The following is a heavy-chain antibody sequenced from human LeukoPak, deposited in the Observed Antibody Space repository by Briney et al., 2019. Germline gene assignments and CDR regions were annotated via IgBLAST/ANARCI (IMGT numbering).Heavy chain of an antibody. CDR1: GYIFTAYY. CDR2: IKANSGDT. J-gene: IGHJ4*02. Sequence: GASVKVSCKASGYIFTAYYLHWVRQAPGQKPEWMGRIKANSGDTNYAQKFQGRVTMTRDTSISTVYMELSGLTADDTAVYYCTRVGDDYPYWGQGTLVTVSS. CDR3: TRVGDDYPY. V-gene: IGHV1-2*02. D-gene: IGHD5-24*01.